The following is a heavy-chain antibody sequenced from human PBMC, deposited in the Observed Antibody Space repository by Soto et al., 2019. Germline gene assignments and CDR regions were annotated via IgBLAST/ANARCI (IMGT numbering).Heavy chain of an antibody. J-gene: IGHJ4*02. D-gene: IGHD3-3*01. V-gene: IGHV3-74*01. Sequence: EVQLVESGGGLVQPGKSLRLSCAASGFVFSGYWMDWVRQAPGKGLVWVSRISSDGSSTNYADSVKGRFTISRDNVKNTLYLQMNSLRAEDTAVYYCAREAPFATDLDYWGQGSLVTFSS. CDR1: GFVFSGYW. CDR2: ISSDGSST. CDR3: AREAPFATDLDY.